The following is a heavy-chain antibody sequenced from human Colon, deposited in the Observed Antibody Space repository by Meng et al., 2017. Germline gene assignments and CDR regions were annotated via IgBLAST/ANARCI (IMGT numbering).Heavy chain of an antibody. CDR2: AYYSGST. D-gene: IGHD5-24*01. V-gene: IGHV4-39*01. J-gene: IGHJ4*02. CDR1: GDSISSSTYC. CDR3: SRWAGGREFLDY. Sequence: QLQPQESGPGLVKPSETLSLTCTVSGDSISSSTYCWGWIRQPPGKGLEWIGCAYYSGSTYYDPSLKSRVAVSVDTSKNQFSLILSSVTAADTAVYYCSRWAGGREFLDYWGQGTLVTVSS.